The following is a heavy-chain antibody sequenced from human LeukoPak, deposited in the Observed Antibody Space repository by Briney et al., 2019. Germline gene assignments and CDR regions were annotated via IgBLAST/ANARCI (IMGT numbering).Heavy chain of an antibody. CDR3: ARSPRVVTRLGNWFDP. J-gene: IGHJ5*02. V-gene: IGHV1-2*02. Sequence: ASVKVSCKASGYTFTGYYMHWVRQAPGQGLEWMGWINPNSGGTNYAQKFQGRVTMTRDTSISTAYMELSSLRSEDTAVYYCARSPRVVTRLGNWFDPWGQGTLVTVSS. CDR2: INPNSGGT. CDR1: GYTFTGYY. D-gene: IGHD4-23*01.